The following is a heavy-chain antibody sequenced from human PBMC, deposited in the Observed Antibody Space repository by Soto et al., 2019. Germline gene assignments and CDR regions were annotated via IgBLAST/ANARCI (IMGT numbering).Heavy chain of an antibody. CDR3: ARDYGSGDYYYGMDV. J-gene: IGHJ6*02. D-gene: IGHD3-10*01. CDR1: GGSISSGGYY. CDR2: IYYSGST. Sequence: QVQLQESGPGLVKPSQTLSLTCTVSGGSISSGGYYWSWIRQHPGKGLQWIGYIYYSGSTYYNPSLKSRVTISVDTSKNQFSLKLSSVTAADTAVYYCARDYGSGDYYYGMDVWGQGTTVTVSS. V-gene: IGHV4-31*03.